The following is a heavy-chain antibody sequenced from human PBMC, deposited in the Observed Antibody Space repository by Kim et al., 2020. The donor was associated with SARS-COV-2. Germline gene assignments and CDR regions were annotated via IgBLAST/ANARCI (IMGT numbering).Heavy chain of an antibody. J-gene: IGHJ4*02. CDR1: GGSISSSSYY. D-gene: IGHD2-15*01. Sequence: SETLSLTCTVSGGSISSSSYYWGWIRQPPGKGLEWIGSIYYSGSTYYNPSLKSRVTISVDTSKNQFSLKLSSVTAADTAVYYCARAHYVYGGKVGGFDYWGQGTLVTVSS. CDR3: ARAHYVYGGKVGGFDY. V-gene: IGHV4-39*07. CDR2: IYYSGST.